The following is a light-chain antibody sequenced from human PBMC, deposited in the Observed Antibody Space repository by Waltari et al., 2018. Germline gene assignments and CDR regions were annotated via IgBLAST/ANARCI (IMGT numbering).Light chain of an antibody. CDR3: QSYDNRNHWV. Sequence: NFMLTQPLSVSESPGKTVTISCTRSSGSIATNYVQWYQQRPGSSPTAVIYEDNQRPAGVPDRFSGSIDSSSNSASLTIYGLKTEDEADYYCQSYDNRNHWVFGGGTKLTVL. CDR2: EDN. V-gene: IGLV6-57*01. J-gene: IGLJ3*02. CDR1: SGSIATNY.